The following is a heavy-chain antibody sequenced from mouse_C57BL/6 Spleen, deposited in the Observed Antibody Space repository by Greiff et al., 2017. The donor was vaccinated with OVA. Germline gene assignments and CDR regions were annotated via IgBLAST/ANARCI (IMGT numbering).Heavy chain of an antibody. CDR3: ARGGGSSYPLAMDY. CDR1: GYTFTSYW. V-gene: IGHV1-52*01. D-gene: IGHD1-1*01. J-gene: IGHJ4*01. Sequence: QVQLQQPGAELVRPGSSVKLSCKASGYTFTSYWMHWVKQRPIQGLEWIGNIDPSDSETHYNQKFKDKATLTVDKSSSTAYMQLSSLTSEDSAVYYGARGGGSSYPLAMDYWGQGTSVTVSS. CDR2: IDPSDSET.